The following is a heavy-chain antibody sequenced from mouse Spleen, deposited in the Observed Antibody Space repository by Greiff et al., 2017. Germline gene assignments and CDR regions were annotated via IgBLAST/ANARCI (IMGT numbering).Heavy chain of an antibody. CDR2: ISSGGSYT. Sequence: EVMLVESGGDLVKPGGSLKLSCAASGFTFSSYGMSWVRQTPDKRLEWVATISSGGSYTYYPDSVKGRFTISRDNAKNTLYLQMSSLKSEDTAMYYCARRGEDYFDYWGQGTTLTVSS. CDR3: ARRGEDYFDY. V-gene: IGHV5-6*02. CDR1: GFTFSSYG. J-gene: IGHJ2*01.